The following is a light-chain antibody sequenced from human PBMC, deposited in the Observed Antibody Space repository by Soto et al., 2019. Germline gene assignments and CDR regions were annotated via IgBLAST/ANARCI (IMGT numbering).Light chain of an antibody. V-gene: IGLV2-14*01. J-gene: IGLJ1*01. CDR3: SSYTSSSNSV. CDR1: SSDIGGYNY. Sequence: QSALTQPASVSGSPGQSITLSCTGTSSDIGGYNYVSWYQQHPGEAPKLMIFEVNNRPSGVSHRFSGSKSGNTASLTISGLQAEDEADYYCSSYTSSSNSVFGGGTKLTVL. CDR2: EVN.